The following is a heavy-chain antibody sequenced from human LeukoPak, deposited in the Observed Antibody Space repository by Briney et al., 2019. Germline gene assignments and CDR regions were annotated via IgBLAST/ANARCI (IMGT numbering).Heavy chain of an antibody. J-gene: IGHJ4*02. CDR2: ISGTGGST. CDR1: GFTFSNYA. Sequence: GALRLSCAASGFTFSNYAMSWVRQAPGKGLEWVAGISGTGGSTHYADSVKGRFTISRDNSKNTVYLQMRNLRFEHTAVYYCAKVVAGNIDYYFDYWGQGILVAVSS. CDR3: AKVVAGNIDYYFDY. V-gene: IGHV3-23*01. D-gene: IGHD2/OR15-2a*01.